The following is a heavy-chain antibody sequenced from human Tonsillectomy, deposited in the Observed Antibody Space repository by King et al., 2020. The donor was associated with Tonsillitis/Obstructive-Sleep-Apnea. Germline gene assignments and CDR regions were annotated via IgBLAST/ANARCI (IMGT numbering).Heavy chain of an antibody. V-gene: IGHV5-51*01. CDR2: IYPGDSDT. CDR1: GYKFINYW. J-gene: IGHJ6*04. Sequence: VQLVQSGAEVKKPGESLKISCKGSGYKFINYWIGWVRQMPGKGLEWMGIIYPGDSDTRYSPSFQXQVTISADKSISTTYLQWSSLNASDTAVYDCARHPDVXVXAASLMDVWGKGXTXTVSS. CDR3: ARHPDVXVXAASLMDV. D-gene: IGHD2-2*01.